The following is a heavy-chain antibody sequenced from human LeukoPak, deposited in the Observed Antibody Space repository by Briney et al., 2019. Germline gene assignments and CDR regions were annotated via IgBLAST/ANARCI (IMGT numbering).Heavy chain of an antibody. CDR2: ISGSGGST. CDR1: GFTFSSYA. J-gene: IGHJ4*02. V-gene: IGHV3-23*01. D-gene: IGHD3-22*01. Sequence: GGSLRLSCAASGFTFSSYAMSWVRQAPGKGLEWVSAISGSGGSTYYADSVKGRFTISRDNSKNTLYLQMNSLRAEDTAVYYCATPREYYSDSSGYSPDYWGQGTLVTVSS. CDR3: ATPREYYSDSSGYSPDY.